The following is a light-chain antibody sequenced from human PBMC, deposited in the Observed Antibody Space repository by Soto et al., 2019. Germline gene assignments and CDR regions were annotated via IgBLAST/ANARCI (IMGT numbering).Light chain of an antibody. CDR3: SSYTTSRTPLYV. CDR2: EVT. Sequence: QSVLTQPASVSGSPGQSITISCTGTSSDVGGYNYVSWYQHHPGKAPKLLIYEVTNRPSGVSNRFSASKSGNTASLTISGLQAEDEADYYCSSYTTSRTPLYVFXTGTKVTVL. J-gene: IGLJ1*01. V-gene: IGLV2-14*01. CDR1: SSDVGGYNY.